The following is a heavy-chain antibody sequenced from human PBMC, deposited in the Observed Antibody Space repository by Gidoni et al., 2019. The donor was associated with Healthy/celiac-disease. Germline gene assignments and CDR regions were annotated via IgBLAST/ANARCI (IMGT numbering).Heavy chain of an antibody. J-gene: IGHJ6*03. D-gene: IGHD4-4*01. CDR3: AGSRGLQGWGLYYMDV. Sequence: QVQLQESGPGLVKPSETLSLTCTVSGGSISSYYWSWIRQPPGKGLEWIGYIYYSGSTNYNPSLKSRVTISVDTSKNQFSLKLSSVTAADTAVYYCAGSRGLQGWGLYYMDVWGKGTTVTVSS. V-gene: IGHV4-59*08. CDR1: GGSISSYY. CDR2: IYYSGST.